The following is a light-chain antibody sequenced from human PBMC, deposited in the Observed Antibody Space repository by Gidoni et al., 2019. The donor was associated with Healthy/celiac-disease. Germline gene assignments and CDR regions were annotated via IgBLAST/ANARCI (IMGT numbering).Light chain of an antibody. V-gene: IGKV1-5*03. CDR1: QSISSW. CDR2: KAS. Sequence: DIQMTQSPSTLSASVGDRVTLTCRASQSISSWLAWYQQKPGHAPKLLIYKASSLESGGPSRFSGSGSGTEFTLTSSSLQPDDFATYYCQKYNSLWTFGQGTKVEIK. CDR3: QKYNSLWT. J-gene: IGKJ1*01.